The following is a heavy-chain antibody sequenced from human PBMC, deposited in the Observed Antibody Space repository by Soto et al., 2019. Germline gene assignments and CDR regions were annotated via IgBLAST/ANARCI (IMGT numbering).Heavy chain of an antibody. V-gene: IGHV2-5*02. CDR2: IYWDDDK. D-gene: IGHD1-20*01. CDR1: GFSLSTSGVG. J-gene: IGHJ3*02. CDR3: AHRLGGPRYNWNPDAFDI. Sequence: SGPTLVNPTQTLTLTCPFSGFSLSTSGVGVGWIRQPPGKALEWLALIYWDDDKRYSPSLKSRLTITKDTSKNQVVLTMTNMDPVDTATYYCAHRLGGPRYNWNPDAFDIWGQGTMVTVSS.